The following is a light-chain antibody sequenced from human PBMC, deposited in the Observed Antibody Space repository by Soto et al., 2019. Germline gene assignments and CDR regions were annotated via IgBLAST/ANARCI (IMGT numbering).Light chain of an antibody. CDR3: SSYTSSSTLV. Sequence: SVLTQPASVSGSPGQSITISCTGTSSDVGGYNYVSWYQQHPGKAPKLMIYDVSNRPSGVSNRFSGSKSGNTASLTISGLQAEDEADYYCSSYTSSSTLVFGGGTKLTVL. CDR2: DVS. J-gene: IGLJ2*01. CDR1: SSDVGGYNY. V-gene: IGLV2-14*01.